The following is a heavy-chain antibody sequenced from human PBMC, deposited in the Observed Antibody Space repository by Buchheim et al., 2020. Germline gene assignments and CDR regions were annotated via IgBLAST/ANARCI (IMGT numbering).Heavy chain of an antibody. D-gene: IGHD1-26*01. Sequence: QVQLVEPGGGVVQPGRSLRLSCAVSGFTFRSYAMHWVRQAPGKGLEWVAVVSYDGSNTYHADSAKGRFTISRDNSKNTLYLQMNSLRGEDTAVYYCARDKGRYYFDYWGQGTL. CDR1: GFTFRSYA. CDR3: ARDKGRYYFDY. J-gene: IGHJ4*02. CDR2: VSYDGSNT. V-gene: IGHV3-30*04.